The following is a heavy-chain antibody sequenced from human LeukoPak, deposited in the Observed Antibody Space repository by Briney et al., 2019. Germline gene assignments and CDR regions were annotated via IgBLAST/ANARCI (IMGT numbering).Heavy chain of an antibody. J-gene: IGHJ4*02. V-gene: IGHV1-3*03. CDR1: GYTFTNYA. CDR2: INVGNGNT. D-gene: IGHD3-10*01. Sequence: ASVKVSCKTSGYTFTNYAIHWVRQAPGQRLEWMGWINVGNGNTKYSQEFQGRVTITRDTSASTAYMELSSLTSDDMAMYYCARDKASRYYGSGSYDFDYWGQGTLVTVSS. CDR3: ARDKASRYYGSGSYDFDY.